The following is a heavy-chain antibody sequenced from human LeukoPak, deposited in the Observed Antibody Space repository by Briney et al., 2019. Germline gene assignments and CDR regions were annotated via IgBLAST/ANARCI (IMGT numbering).Heavy chain of an antibody. Sequence: GGSLRLSCAASGFTFSSYGMHWVRQAPGKGLEWVAVIWYDGSNKYYADSVKGRLTISRDNSKNTLYLQMNSLRAEDTAVYYCAREENYYGSGSYPGSWGQGTLVTVSS. D-gene: IGHD3-10*01. CDR1: GFTFSSYG. CDR3: AREENYYGSGSYPGS. V-gene: IGHV3-33*01. CDR2: IWYDGSNK. J-gene: IGHJ4*02.